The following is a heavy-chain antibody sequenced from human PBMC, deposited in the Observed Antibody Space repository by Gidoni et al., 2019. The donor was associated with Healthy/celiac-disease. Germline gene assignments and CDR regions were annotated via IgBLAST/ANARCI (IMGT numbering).Heavy chain of an antibody. J-gene: IGHJ4*02. Sequence: EVQLVESWGGLVQPGASLRLSCAASGFTFRTYWMHWVRQAPGKGLEWVSRIHSDGSSTSYADSVKGRFTISRDNAKNTLYLQMNSLRAEDTAVYYCARLGPYYYDSSGYQIDYWGQGTLVTVSS. CDR2: IHSDGSST. CDR3: ARLGPYYYDSSGYQIDY. D-gene: IGHD3-22*01. V-gene: IGHV3-74*01. CDR1: GFTFRTYW.